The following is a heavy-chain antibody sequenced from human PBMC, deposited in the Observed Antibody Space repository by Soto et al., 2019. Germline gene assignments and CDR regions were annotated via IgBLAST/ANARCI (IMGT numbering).Heavy chain of an antibody. Sequence: YSLQVSCTSSGGTFSSYAISWVRQAPGQGLEWMGGIIPIFGTANYAQKFQGRVTITADKSTSTAYMELSSLRSEDTAVYYCAMVVVVVPAAVTLDPWGRGTLVTVYS. D-gene: IGHD2-2*01. CDR1: GGTFSSYA. CDR2: IIPIFGTA. J-gene: IGHJ5*02. V-gene: IGHV1-69*06. CDR3: AMVVVVVPAAVTLDP.